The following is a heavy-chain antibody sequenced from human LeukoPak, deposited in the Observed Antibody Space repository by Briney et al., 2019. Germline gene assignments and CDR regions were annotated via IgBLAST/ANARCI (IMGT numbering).Heavy chain of an antibody. CDR3: AREFNSGSGSYGMDV. V-gene: IGHV3-11*01. J-gene: IGHJ6*04. Sequence: GGSLRLSCAASGFTLSNYYMTWIRQAPGKGLEWVSYISRNASTIYYADSVKGRFTISRDNPMNSLYLQMNSLRADDTAVYYCAREFNSGSGSYGMDVGGKGTTVTVSS. D-gene: IGHD3-10*01. CDR1: GFTLSNYY. CDR2: ISRNASTI.